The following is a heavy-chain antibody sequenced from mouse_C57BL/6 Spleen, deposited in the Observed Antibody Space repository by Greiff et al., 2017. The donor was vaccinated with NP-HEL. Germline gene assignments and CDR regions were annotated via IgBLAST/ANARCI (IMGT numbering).Heavy chain of an antibody. CDR1: GFTFSDYG. J-gene: IGHJ2*01. V-gene: IGHV5-17*01. CDR2: ISSGSSTI. Sequence: EVQLVESGGGLVKPGGSLKLSCAASGFTFSDYGMHLVRQAPEKGLEWVAYISSGSSTIYYADTVKGRFTISRDNAKNTLFLQMTSLRSEDTVMYYCASELGRLFDYWGQGTTLTVSS. D-gene: IGHD4-1*01. CDR3: ASELGRLFDY.